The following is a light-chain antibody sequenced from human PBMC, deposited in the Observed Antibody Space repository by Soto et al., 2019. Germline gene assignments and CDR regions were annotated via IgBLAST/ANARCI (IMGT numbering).Light chain of an antibody. CDR2: EVN. Sequence: QCVLAQPSSRSGSPGQSITISCTGTISDIGAYDYVSWFQQHPGKAPKLMISEVNNRPSGVSNRFSGSKSGNTAYLTISGLQVEDEAEYFCFSLPTTSTHVFGTGTKVT. J-gene: IGLJ1*01. V-gene: IGLV2-14*01. CDR1: ISDIGAYDY. CDR3: FSLPTTSTHV.